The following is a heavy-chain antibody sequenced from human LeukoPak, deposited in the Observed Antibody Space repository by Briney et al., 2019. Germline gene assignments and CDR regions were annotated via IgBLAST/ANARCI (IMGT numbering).Heavy chain of an antibody. V-gene: IGHV1-18*01. CDR2: ISAYNGNT. D-gene: IGHD2-15*01. CDR1: GYTFTSYG. J-gene: IGHJ3*02. Sequence: GASVKVSCKASGYTFTSYGISWVRQAPGQGLEWMGWISAYNGNTNYAQKLHGRVTMTTDTSTSTAYIELRSLRSDDTAVYYCARGAPLLLSYAFDIWGQGTMVTVSS. CDR3: ARGAPLLLSYAFDI.